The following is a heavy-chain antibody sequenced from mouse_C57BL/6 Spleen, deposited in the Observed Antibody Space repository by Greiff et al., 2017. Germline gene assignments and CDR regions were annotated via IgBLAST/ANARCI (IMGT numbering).Heavy chain of an antibody. CDR2: IWTGGGT. V-gene: IGHV2-9-1*01. CDR3: SRNGADSTFYFDY. CDR1: GFSLTSYA. D-gene: IGHD5-1*01. J-gene: IGHJ2*01. Sequence: VKLVESGPGLVAPSQSLSITCTVSGFSLTSYAISWVRQPPGKGLEWLGVIWTGGGTNYNSALKSRLSISKDNSKSQVFLKMNSLQTDDTARYYCSRNGADSTFYFDYWGQGTTLTVSS.